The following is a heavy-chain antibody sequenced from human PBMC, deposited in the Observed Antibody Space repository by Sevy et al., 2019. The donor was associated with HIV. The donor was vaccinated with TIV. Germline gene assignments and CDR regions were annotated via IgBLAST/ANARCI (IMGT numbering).Heavy chain of an antibody. CDR1: GKTLTELS. J-gene: IGHJ5*02. V-gene: IGHV1-24*01. Sequence: ASVKVSCKVSGKTLTELSMHWVRQAPGKGLEWMGGFDPEDGKTIYAQKFQGRVTVTEDTSTDTAYMELSSLRSEDTAIYYCATAGGFLEWLSPWGLGTLVTVSS. D-gene: IGHD3-3*01. CDR3: ATAGGFLEWLSP. CDR2: FDPEDGKT.